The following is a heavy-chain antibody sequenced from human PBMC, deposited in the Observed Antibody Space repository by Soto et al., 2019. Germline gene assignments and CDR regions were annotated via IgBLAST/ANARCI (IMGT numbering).Heavy chain of an antibody. D-gene: IGHD6-19*01. CDR1: GGSISSYY. CDR2: IYYSGST. Sequence: SETLSLTCTVSGGSISSYYWSWIRQPPGKGLEWIGYIYYSGSTNYNPSLKSRVTISVDTSKNQFSLKLSSVTAADTAVYYCATYSSGWFGGVRYWGQGTLVTVSS. CDR3: ATYSSGWFGGVRY. V-gene: IGHV4-59*01. J-gene: IGHJ4*02.